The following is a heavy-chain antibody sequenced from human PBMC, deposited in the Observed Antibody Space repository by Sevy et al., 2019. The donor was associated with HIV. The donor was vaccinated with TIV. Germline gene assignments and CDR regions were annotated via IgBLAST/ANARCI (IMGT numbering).Heavy chain of an antibody. CDR2: ISGVGGDT. V-gene: IGHV3-23*01. J-gene: IGHJ6*02. CDR1: GFTFSSYA. Sequence: GGSMRLSCAASGFTFSSYAMSWVRQAPGKGLEWVSGISGVGGDTYDADSVKGRFTISRDNSKNTLFLQMKSLRAEDTAVYSCAKSLRDYGVGGPMDVWGRGTTVTVSS. CDR3: AKSLRDYGVGGPMDV. D-gene: IGHD3-10*01.